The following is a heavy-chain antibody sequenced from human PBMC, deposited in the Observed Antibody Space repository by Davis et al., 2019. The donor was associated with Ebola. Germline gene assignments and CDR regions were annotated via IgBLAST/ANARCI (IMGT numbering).Heavy chain of an antibody. J-gene: IGHJ5*02. Sequence: PGGSLRLSCAASGFTFSSYAMSWVRQAPGKGLEWVSAISGSGGSTYYADSVKGRFTISRDNSKNTLYLQMNSLRAEDTAVYYCARVRTVAGNVENWFDPWGQGTLVTVSS. CDR3: ARVRTVAGNVENWFDP. CDR2: ISGSGGST. D-gene: IGHD6-19*01. V-gene: IGHV3-23*01. CDR1: GFTFSSYA.